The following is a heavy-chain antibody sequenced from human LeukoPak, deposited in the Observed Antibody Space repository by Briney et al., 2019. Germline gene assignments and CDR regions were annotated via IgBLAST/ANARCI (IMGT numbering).Heavy chain of an antibody. V-gene: IGHV3-23*01. CDR1: GFTFSSYA. J-gene: IGHJ4*02. CDR2: ISGSGGST. CDR3: AKDGGLWVSAHWGDS. Sequence: GGSLRLSCAASGFTFSSYAMSWVRQAPGKGLEWVSAISGSGGSTYYADSVKGRFTVSRDNSKNTLYLQMNSLRAEDTAVYYCAKDGGLWVSAHWGDSWGRGTLVTVSS. D-gene: IGHD7-27*01.